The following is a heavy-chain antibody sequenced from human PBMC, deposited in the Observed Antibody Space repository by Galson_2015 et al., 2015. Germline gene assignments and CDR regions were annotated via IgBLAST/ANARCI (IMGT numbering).Heavy chain of an antibody. Sequence: SLRLSCAASGFTVSSNYMSWVRQAPGKGLEWVSVIYSGGSPYYADSVKGRFTISRDNSKNTLYLQMNSLRAEDTAVYYCARQLTGRDGYNFNFDYWGQGTLVTVSS. V-gene: IGHV3-53*01. CDR3: ARQLTGRDGYNFNFDY. J-gene: IGHJ4*02. D-gene: IGHD5-24*01. CDR1: GFTVSSNY. CDR2: IYSGGSP.